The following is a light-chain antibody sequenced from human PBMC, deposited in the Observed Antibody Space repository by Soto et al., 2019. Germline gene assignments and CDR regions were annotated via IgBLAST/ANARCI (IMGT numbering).Light chain of an antibody. CDR2: KAS. J-gene: IGKJ5*01. CDR3: QQYHGFPIT. Sequence: DIQMTQSPSTLSASVGDRVTITCRASQSIISWLAWYQQRPGKDPNLLIYKASSLESGVPSRFSGRGSGTEFTLTNSSLQPDDSATYYGQQYHGFPITFGQGTRLEIK. CDR1: QSIISW. V-gene: IGKV1-5*03.